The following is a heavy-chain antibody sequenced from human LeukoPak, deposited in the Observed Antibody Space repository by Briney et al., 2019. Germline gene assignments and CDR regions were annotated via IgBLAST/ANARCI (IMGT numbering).Heavy chain of an antibody. Sequence: GGSLRLSCAASGFTFDDYAMHWVRQAPGKGLEWVSAISWNSGSIDYADSVKGRFTISRDNAKNSLYLQMNSLRAEDTALYYCAKADYGSGSYYNVRYFDYWGQGTLVTVSS. D-gene: IGHD3-10*01. V-gene: IGHV3-9*01. CDR2: ISWNSGSI. CDR3: AKADYGSGSYYNVRYFDY. CDR1: GFTFDDYA. J-gene: IGHJ4*02.